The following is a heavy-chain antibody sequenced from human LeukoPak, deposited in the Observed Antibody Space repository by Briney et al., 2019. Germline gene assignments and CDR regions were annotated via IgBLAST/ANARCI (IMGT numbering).Heavy chain of an antibody. CDR1: GGSISSYY. CDR3: ARALSGSDWIGAFDI. J-gene: IGHJ3*02. D-gene: IGHD2-21*02. V-gene: IGHV4-59*01. CDR2: IYYSGST. Sequence: PSETLSLTCTVSGGSISSYYWSWIRQPPGKGLEWIGYIYYSGSTNYNPSLKSRVTISVDTPKNQFSLKLSSVTAADTAVYYCARALSGSDWIGAFDIWGQGTMVTVSS.